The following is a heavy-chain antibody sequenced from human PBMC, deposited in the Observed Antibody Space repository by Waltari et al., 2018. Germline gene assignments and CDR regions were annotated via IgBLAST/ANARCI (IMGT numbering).Heavy chain of an antibody. CDR2: ISHSGST. V-gene: IGHV4-38-2*02. D-gene: IGHD3-10*01. CDR3: VRDLGGSGNSWFDA. Sequence: QVQLQESGPGLARPSETLSLTCDVSSYSIRSGYLWGWIRQPPGKGLQWIGSISHSGSTYYNPSLKSRVTLSVDTSKNQFALKVTSVTAADTATYYCVRDLGGSGNSWFDAWGQGSLVIVSS. J-gene: IGHJ5*02. CDR1: SYSIRSGYL.